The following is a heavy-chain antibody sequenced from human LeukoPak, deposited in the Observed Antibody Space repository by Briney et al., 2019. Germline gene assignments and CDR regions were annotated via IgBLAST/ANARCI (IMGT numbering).Heavy chain of an antibody. D-gene: IGHD3-22*01. CDR1: GFTFSSYS. CDR2: INHSGST. CDR3: ARDSSGYYYY. V-gene: IGHV4-34*01. J-gene: IGHJ4*02. Sequence: TGGSLRLSCAASGFTFSSYSMNWIRQSPGKGLEWIGEINHSGSTNYNPSLKSRVTISVDTSKNQFSLKLSSVTAADTAVYYCARDSSGYYYYWGQGTLVTVSS.